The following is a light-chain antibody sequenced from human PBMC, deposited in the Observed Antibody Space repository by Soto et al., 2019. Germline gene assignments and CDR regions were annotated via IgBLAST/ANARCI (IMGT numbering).Light chain of an antibody. CDR3: QQYDSSPYS. J-gene: IGKJ2*03. Sequence: DIQMTQSPSSLSASVGDRVTITCRASQGIGNNLAWYQQKPGKVPKVLIYTASTLHSGVPSRFSGSGSGTDFTLTINSLQPEDVATYFCQQYDSSPYSFGQGTKLEIK. V-gene: IGKV1-27*01. CDR2: TAS. CDR1: QGIGNN.